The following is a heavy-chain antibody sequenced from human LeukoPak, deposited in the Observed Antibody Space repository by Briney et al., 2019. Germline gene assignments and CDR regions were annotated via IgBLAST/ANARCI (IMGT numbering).Heavy chain of an antibody. D-gene: IGHD6-19*01. CDR2: ISGSGGDT. CDR1: GFTFSDYW. Sequence: GGSLRLSCEASGFTFSDYWLSWVRQAPGKGLEWVSAISGSGGDTYYADSVKGRFTISRDNSKNTLYLQMNSLRAEDTALYYCATSSGWYPKYFDYWGQGTLVTVSS. V-gene: IGHV3-23*01. J-gene: IGHJ4*02. CDR3: ATSSGWYPKYFDY.